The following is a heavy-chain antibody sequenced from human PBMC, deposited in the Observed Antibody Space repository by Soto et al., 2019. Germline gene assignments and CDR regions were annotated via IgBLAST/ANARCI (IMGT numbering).Heavy chain of an antibody. D-gene: IGHD3-10*01. V-gene: IGHV1-69*02. CDR1: GDTFTFYS. CDR2: INPILSMS. Sequence: QVQLVQSGAEVKKPGSSVTVSCKASGDTFTFYSINWVRQAPGLGLEWMGRINPILSMSNYAQRFQGRVKMTADKSKSTAYMELSSLRSEDTAMYYCASSYGSGYRAFDYWGQGALVTVSS. J-gene: IGHJ4*02. CDR3: ASSYGSGYRAFDY.